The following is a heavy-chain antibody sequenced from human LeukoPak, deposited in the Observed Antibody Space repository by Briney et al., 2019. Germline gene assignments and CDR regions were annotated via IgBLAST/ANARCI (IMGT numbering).Heavy chain of an antibody. D-gene: IGHD5-18*01. CDR2: INPNSGGT. V-gene: IGHV1-2*06. CDR1: GYTFTGYY. CDR3: ARSTWIQLVVDY. J-gene: IGHJ4*02. Sequence: ASVKVSCKASGYTFTGYYMHWVRQAPGQGLEWMGRINPNSGGTNYAQKFQGRVTMTRDTSISTAYMELSRLRSDDTAVYYCARSTWIQLVVDYWGQGTLVTVSS.